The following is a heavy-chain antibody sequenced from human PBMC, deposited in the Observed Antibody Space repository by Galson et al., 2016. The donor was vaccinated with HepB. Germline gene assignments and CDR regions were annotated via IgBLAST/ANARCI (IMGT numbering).Heavy chain of an antibody. D-gene: IGHD6-13*01. J-gene: IGHJ4*02. Sequence: ETLSLTCTVSEGSMSDHFWSWIRQPAGKGLEWIGRIYSSGTSNYNPSLKSRVTMSLDTSKNHISLRLTSVTAADTAIYYCAREDRSLWYPLFDLWGRGTLITVSP. CDR3: AREDRSLWYPLFDL. V-gene: IGHV4-4*07. CDR2: IYSSGTS. CDR1: EGSMSDHF.